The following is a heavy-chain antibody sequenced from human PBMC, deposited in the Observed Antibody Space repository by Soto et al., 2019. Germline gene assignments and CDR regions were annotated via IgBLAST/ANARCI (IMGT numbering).Heavy chain of an antibody. CDR3: SRDYKMENCGSVRCNSLDV. J-gene: IGHJ6*02. Sequence: SLTCAVSGGSISSSNWWSWVRQPPGKGLEWIGNSYYSGYYSGSTNHNPSLKSRVTVSVDTSKNQFSLKLRSVTTADTAVYYCSRDYKMENCGSVRCNSLDVWGQGTTVTVSS. CDR2: SYYSGYYSGST. CDR1: GGSISSSNW. D-gene: IGHD2-21*01. V-gene: IGHV4-4*02.